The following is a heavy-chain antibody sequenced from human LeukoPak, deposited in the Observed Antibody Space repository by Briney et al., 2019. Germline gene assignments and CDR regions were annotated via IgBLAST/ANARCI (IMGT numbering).Heavy chain of an antibody. CDR3: AREVLGYCSSTSCYGQNWFDP. CDR2: TNPNSGGT. V-gene: IGHV1-2*02. Sequence: ASVKVSCKASGYTFTDYYMHWVRQAPGQGLEWMGWTNPNSGGTNYAQKFQGRVTMTRDTSISTAYVDLSRLRSDDTAVYYCAREVLGYCSSTSCYGQNWFDPWGQGTLVTVSS. CDR1: GYTFTDYY. D-gene: IGHD2-2*01. J-gene: IGHJ5*02.